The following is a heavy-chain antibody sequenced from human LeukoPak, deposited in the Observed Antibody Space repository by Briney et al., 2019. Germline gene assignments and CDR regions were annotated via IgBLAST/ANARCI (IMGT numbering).Heavy chain of an antibody. Sequence: PGGSLRLSCAASGFTLSNNYMSWVRQAPGKGLEGVSVIYRGGSTYYADSVTGRFTISRDNSKNTLYLQMNSLRTEDTAVYYCAKDSNYASETYYIAYWGQGTLVTVSS. D-gene: IGHD3-10*01. V-gene: IGHV3-66*02. CDR1: GFTLSNNY. CDR3: AKDSNYASETYYIAY. CDR2: IYRGGST. J-gene: IGHJ4*02.